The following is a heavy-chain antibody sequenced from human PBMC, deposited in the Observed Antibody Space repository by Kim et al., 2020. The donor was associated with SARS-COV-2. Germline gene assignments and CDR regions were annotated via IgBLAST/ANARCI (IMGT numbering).Heavy chain of an antibody. Sequence: SETLSLTCTVSGGSISSYYWSWIRQPPGKGLEWIGYIYYSGSTNYNPSLKSRVTISVDTSKNQFSLKLSSVTAADTAVYYCASLGGATVTILHYYGMDVWCQGTTVTLSS. CDR2: IYYSGST. CDR3: ASLGGATVTILHYYGMDV. CDR1: GGSISSYY. D-gene: IGHD4-17*01. V-gene: IGHV4-59*01. J-gene: IGHJ6*02.